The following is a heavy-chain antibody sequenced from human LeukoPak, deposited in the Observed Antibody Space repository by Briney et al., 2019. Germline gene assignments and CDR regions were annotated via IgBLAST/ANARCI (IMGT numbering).Heavy chain of an antibody. CDR2: INHSGST. J-gene: IGHJ4*02. Sequence: SETLSLTCAVYGGSFSGYYWSWIRQPPGKGLGWIGEINHSGSTNYNPSLKSRVTISVDTSKNQFSLKLSSVTAADTAVYYCARGLGIQLWHIIADYFDYWGQGTLVTVSS. D-gene: IGHD5-18*01. CDR1: GGSFSGYY. CDR3: ARGLGIQLWHIIADYFDY. V-gene: IGHV4-34*01.